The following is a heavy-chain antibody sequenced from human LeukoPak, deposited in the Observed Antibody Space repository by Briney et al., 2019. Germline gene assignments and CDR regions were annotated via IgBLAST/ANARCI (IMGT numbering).Heavy chain of an antibody. V-gene: IGHV4-61*01. CDR1: GGSVSSGSFY. CDR3: ARRSSEGYYYYYMDV. Sequence: SETLSLTCSVSGGSVSSGSFYWSWIRQPPGKGLEGIGYIYYSGSTNYNPSLNSRVTISVDTSKNQFSLKLSSVTAADTAVYFCARRSSEGYYYYYMDVWGKGTTVTVSS. CDR2: IYYSGST. D-gene: IGHD3-10*01. J-gene: IGHJ6*03.